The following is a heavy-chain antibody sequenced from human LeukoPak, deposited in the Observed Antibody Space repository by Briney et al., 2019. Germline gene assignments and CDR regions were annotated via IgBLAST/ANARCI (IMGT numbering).Heavy chain of an antibody. J-gene: IGHJ4*02. D-gene: IGHD2-15*01. CDR1: GFTFDDYG. Sequence: GGSLRLSCAASGFTFDDYGMSWVRQAPGKGLEWVSAISGSGGSTYYADSVKGRFTMSRDSSKNTVYLQMNSLRVDDTAVYYCARRDIVVVVSASDYWGQGTLVTVSS. V-gene: IGHV3-23*01. CDR3: ARRDIVVVVSASDY. CDR2: ISGSGGST.